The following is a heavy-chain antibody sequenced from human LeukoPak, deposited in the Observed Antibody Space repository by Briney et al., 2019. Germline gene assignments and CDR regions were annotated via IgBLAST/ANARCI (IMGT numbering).Heavy chain of an antibody. J-gene: IGHJ3*02. CDR1: GFTFSSYG. CDR3: ARDPYDRHDSSGWYWDDAFDI. Sequence: PGGSLRLSCAASGFTFSSYGRHWVRQAPGKGLEWVAVIWYDGSNKYYADSVKGRFTISRDNSKNTLYLQMNSLRAEDTAVYYCARDPYDRHDSSGWYWDDAFDIWGQGTMVTVSS. CDR2: IWYDGSNK. V-gene: IGHV3-33*01. D-gene: IGHD6-19*01.